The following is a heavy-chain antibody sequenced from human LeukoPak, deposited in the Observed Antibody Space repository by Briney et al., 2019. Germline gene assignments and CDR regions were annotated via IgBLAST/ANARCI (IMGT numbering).Heavy chain of an antibody. CDR1: GYSFTSYW. D-gene: IGHD4-17*01. V-gene: IGHV5-51*01. J-gene: IGHJ4*02. Sequence: GESLKISCKGSGYSFTSYWIGWVRQMPGKGLEWMGIIYPGDSDTRYSPSFQGQVTISADKSISTAYLQWSSLTASDTAMYYCASPPHDYGDYVDYWGQGTLVTVSS. CDR2: IYPGDSDT. CDR3: ASPPHDYGDYVDY.